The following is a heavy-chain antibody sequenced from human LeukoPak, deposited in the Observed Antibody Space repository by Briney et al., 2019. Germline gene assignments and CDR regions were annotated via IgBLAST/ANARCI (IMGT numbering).Heavy chain of an antibody. CDR3: ARWYSCSWKRLDL. V-gene: IGHV5-51*01. Sequence: GQSLKISCKGPGYSFSSYWIGWVRKMPGKGLEWMGIIYPGDSDTRYSTSFQAQVTISGDKYISTAYLEWSSLKASDTAMYYCARWYSCSWKRLDLWGQGTLVTVSS. J-gene: IGHJ4*02. CDR1: GYSFSSYW. CDR2: IYPGDSDT. D-gene: IGHD6-13*01.